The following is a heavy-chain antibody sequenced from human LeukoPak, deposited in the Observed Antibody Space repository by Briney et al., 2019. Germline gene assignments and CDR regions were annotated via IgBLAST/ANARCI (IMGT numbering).Heavy chain of an antibody. CDR2: ISGRGGST. J-gene: IGHJ3*02. V-gene: IGHV3-23*01. Sequence: PGGSLRLSCAASGFTVSSNYMTWVRQAPGKGLEWVSAISGRGGSTYYADSVKGRFTISSDNSKNTLYLQMNSLRVEDTAVYYCAKDLGLNNGGAFDIWGQGTMVIVSS. CDR1: GFTVSSNY. CDR3: AKDLGLNNGGAFDI. D-gene: IGHD1/OR15-1a*01.